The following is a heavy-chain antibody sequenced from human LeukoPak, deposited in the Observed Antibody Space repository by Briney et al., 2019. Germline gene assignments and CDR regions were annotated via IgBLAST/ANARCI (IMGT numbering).Heavy chain of an antibody. D-gene: IGHD6-13*01. CDR3: AREAAGTSWFDP. V-gene: IGHV4-34*01. CDR1: GGSFSDYY. CDR2: INHSGST. Sequence: SETLSLTCAVYGGSFSDYYWNWIRQPPGKGLEWIGEINHSGSTYYNPSLKSRVTISVDTSKNQFSLKLSSVTAADTAVYCCAREAAGTSWFDPWGQGTLVTVSS. J-gene: IGHJ5*02.